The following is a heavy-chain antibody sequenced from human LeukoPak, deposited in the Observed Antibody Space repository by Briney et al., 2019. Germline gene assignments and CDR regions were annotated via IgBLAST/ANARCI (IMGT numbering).Heavy chain of an antibody. CDR1: GFTFSSYG. CDR3: AKDPYSSGWYGGPTPRTFDY. J-gene: IGHJ4*02. D-gene: IGHD6-19*01. Sequence: PGGSLRLSCAASGFTFSSYGMHWVCQAPGKGLEWVAVISYDGSNKYYADSVKGRFTISRDNSKNTLYLQMNSLRAEDTAVYYCAKDPYSSGWYGGPTPRTFDYWGQGTLVTVSS. V-gene: IGHV3-30*18. CDR2: ISYDGSNK.